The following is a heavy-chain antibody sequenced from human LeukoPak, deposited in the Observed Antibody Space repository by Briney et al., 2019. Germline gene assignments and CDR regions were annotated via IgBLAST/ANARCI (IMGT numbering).Heavy chain of an antibody. CDR2: IYGSGST. D-gene: IGHD2-15*01. CDR3: ARWGFTRYCSGGSCYGGDY. CDR1: GGSISSGGYY. Sequence: SETLSLTCTVSGGSISSGGYYWSWIRQHPGKGLEWIRFIYGSGSTYYKSSLKSRVTISVDTSKNQFSLKLTSVTAADTAVYYCARWGFTRYCSGGSCYGGDYWGQGTLVTVSS. J-gene: IGHJ4*02. V-gene: IGHV4-31*03.